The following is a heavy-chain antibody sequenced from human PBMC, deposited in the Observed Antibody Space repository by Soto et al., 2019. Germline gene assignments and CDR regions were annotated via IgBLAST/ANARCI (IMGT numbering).Heavy chain of an antibody. J-gene: IGHJ4*02. V-gene: IGHV4-4*07. CDR3: ARYGGAGGVGLDY. CDR1: GGSISSYY. Sequence: QVQLQESGPGLVKPSEALSLTCTVSGGSISSYYWSWIRQPAGKGLEWIGRIYTSGSNNYNPSLKSRVTMSVAASKKQFSLRLGSVTVAETAVYCCARYGGAGGVGLDYWGQGTLVTVSS. CDR2: IYTSGSN. D-gene: IGHD3-16*01.